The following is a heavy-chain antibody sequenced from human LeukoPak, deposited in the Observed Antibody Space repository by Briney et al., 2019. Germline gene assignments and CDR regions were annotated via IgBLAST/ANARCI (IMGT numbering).Heavy chain of an antibody. CDR2: ISSSGSTM. D-gene: IGHD1-26*01. CDR3: ARGWELLM. Sequence: PGGSLRLSCAASGFSFSSYEMNWVRQAPGKGLEWISYISSSGSTMYADSVKGRFTISRDNAKNTLYLQMNSLRTEDTAVYYCARGWELLMWGQGTLVTVSS. V-gene: IGHV3-48*03. CDR1: GFSFSSYE. J-gene: IGHJ4*02.